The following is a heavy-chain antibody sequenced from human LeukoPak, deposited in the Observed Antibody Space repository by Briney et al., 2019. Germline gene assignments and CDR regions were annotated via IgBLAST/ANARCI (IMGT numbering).Heavy chain of an antibody. CDR1: GFTFSGSA. J-gene: IGHJ4*02. CDR3: ARFALTSSLDY. V-gene: IGHV3-73*01. Sequence: GGSLKLSCAASGFTFSGSAMHWVRQASGKGLEWVGRIRSKANSYATAYAASVRGRFTISRDDSKNTAYLQMNSLKASDTAIYYCARFALTSSLDYWGQGTLVTVSS. CDR2: IRSKANSYAT. D-gene: IGHD6-13*01.